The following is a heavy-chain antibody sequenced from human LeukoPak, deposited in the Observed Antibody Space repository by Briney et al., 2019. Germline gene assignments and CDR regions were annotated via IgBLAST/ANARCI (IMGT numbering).Heavy chain of an antibody. J-gene: IGHJ5*02. CDR2: IYPGDSDT. V-gene: IGHV5-51*01. Sequence: GESLQISCQGSGSTFTSYWIGWVRQLPGKGLEWMGIIYPGDSDTRYSPSFQGQVTISADKSISTAYLQWSSLKASDTAMYYCARGVQQLDPELYNWFDRWGQGTLVTVSS. D-gene: IGHD6-13*01. CDR3: ARGVQQLDPELYNWFDR. CDR1: GSTFTSYW.